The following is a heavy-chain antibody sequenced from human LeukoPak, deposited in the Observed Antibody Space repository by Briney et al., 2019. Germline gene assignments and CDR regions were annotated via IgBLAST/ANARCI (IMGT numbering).Heavy chain of an antibody. CDR3: ARIGAGSSRDY. CDR1: GFTFSNFA. D-gene: IGHD6-13*01. Sequence: PGGSLRLSCAASGFTFSNFAMTWVRQAPGKGLEWVSSIVGSSSTYYADSLKGRFTISRDNAKNSLYLQMNSLRAEDTAVYYCARIGAGSSRDYWGQGTLVPVSS. J-gene: IGHJ4*02. CDR2: IVGSSST. V-gene: IGHV3-21*01.